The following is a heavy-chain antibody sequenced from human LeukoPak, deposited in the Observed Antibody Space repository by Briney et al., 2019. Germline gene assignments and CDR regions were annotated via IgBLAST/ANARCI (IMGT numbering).Heavy chain of an antibody. CDR2: INKDGSEI. CDR1: GLTFSNYW. V-gene: IGHV3-7*01. J-gene: IGHJ4*02. CDR3: ARDKVTY. Sequence: GGSLRLSCAASGLTFSNYWMSWVRQAPGKGLEWVAHINKDGSEIYYVDSVKGRFTISRDNAKNSLSLQMNSLRVEDTAVYYCARDKVTYWGQGTLVTVSS.